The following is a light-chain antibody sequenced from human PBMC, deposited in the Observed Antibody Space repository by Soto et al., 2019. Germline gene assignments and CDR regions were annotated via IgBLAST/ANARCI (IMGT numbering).Light chain of an antibody. CDR3: QQYGGSPRT. V-gene: IGKV3-20*01. CDR1: QSVSSNY. Sequence: EIVLTQSPGTLSLSPGERATLSCRASQSVSSNYLAWYQQKSGQAPRLLIYGASSRATGIPDRFSGSGSGKDFTLTISRLAPEDFAVYYCQQYGGSPRTFGQGTKVEIK. CDR2: GAS. J-gene: IGKJ1*01.